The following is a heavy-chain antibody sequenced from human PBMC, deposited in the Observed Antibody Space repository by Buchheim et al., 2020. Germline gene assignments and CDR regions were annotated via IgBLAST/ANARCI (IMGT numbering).Heavy chain of an antibody. J-gene: IGHJ6*02. CDR3: ARDKSLDGMDV. CDR2: IYYSGST. Sequence: QVQLQESGPGLVKPSETLSLTCTVSGGSVSSYYWSWIRQPPGKGLEWIGYIYYSGSTNYNPSLKSRVTISVDTSKNQFSLKLSSVTAADTAVYYCARDKSLDGMDVWGQGTT. V-gene: IGHV4-59*02. CDR1: GGSVSSYY.